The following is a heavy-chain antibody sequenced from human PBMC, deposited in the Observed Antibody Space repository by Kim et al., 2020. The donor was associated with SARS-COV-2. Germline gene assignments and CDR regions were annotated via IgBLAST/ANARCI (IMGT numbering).Heavy chain of an antibody. CDR3: AREANSFDY. J-gene: IGHJ4*02. Sequence: GTNYAKKFQGRVAMTRETSVNTAYMELGSLGSDDTAVYYCAREANSFDYWGQGSLVTVSS. CDR2: GT. V-gene: IGHV1-2*02.